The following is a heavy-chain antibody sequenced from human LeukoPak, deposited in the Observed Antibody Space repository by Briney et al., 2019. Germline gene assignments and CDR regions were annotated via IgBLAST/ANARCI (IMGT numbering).Heavy chain of an antibody. Sequence: GGSLRLSCAASGFTFSSYEMNWVRQAPGKGLEWVSYISSSGSTIYYADSVKGRFTISRDNAKNSLYLQMNSLRAEDTAVYYCACDWSNAFDIWGQGTMVTVSS. CDR1: GFTFSSYE. CDR2: ISSSGSTI. V-gene: IGHV3-48*03. CDR3: ACDWSNAFDI. D-gene: IGHD3-9*01. J-gene: IGHJ3*02.